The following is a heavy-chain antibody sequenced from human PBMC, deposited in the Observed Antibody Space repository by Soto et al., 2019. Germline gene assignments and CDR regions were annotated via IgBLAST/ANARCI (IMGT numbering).Heavy chain of an antibody. CDR3: AGGIGWESDC. J-gene: IGHJ4*02. Sequence: EVQLVESGGGLVQPGGSLRLSCAASGLTFDDYWMNWVRQAPGKGLEWVANIRKDGSEKNYVDSVKGRFTISRDDPTNSLYLQMNSLRVEDTAVYFCAGGIGWESDCWGPGPHVIVSS. D-gene: IGHD6-19*01. CDR2: IRKDGSEK. CDR1: GLTFDDYW. V-gene: IGHV3-7*05.